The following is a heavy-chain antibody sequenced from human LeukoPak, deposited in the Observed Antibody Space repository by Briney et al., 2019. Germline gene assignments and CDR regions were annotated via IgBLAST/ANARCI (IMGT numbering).Heavy chain of an antibody. Sequence: GGSLRLSCAASGFTLSSYAINWVRQAPGKGLEWVSGISGSGDSTYYADSVKGRFTISRDNSKDTLYLQMNSVRAENTAVYYCAKRLADYEDCWGQGTLVTVSS. CDR1: GFTLSSYA. CDR3: AKRLADYEDC. D-gene: IGHD3-16*01. J-gene: IGHJ4*02. V-gene: IGHV3-23*01. CDR2: ISGSGDST.